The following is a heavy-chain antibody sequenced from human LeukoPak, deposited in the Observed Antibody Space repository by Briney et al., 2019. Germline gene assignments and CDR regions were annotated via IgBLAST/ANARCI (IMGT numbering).Heavy chain of an antibody. CDR2: IYYSGST. D-gene: IGHD4-23*01. Sequence: SETLSLTCTVSGGSISSYYWSWIRQPPGKGLEWIGYIYYSGSTNYNPSLKNRVTISVETSKNQFSLKLSSVTAADTAVYYCARGDGGNSGYWGQGTLVTVSS. CDR3: ARGDGGNSGY. CDR1: GGSISSYY. V-gene: IGHV4-59*01. J-gene: IGHJ4*02.